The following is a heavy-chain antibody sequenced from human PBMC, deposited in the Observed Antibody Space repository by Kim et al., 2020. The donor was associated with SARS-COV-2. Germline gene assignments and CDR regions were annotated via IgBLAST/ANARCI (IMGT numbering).Heavy chain of an antibody. J-gene: IGHJ3*01. Sequence: GGSLRLSCAASGFTFSSYAMSWVRQAPGKGLEWVSAISGSGGSKYYADSVKGRFTISRDNSKNTLYLQMNSLRAEDTAVYYCAKDWRSTVGGVIAPSWWGDAFDHWGQGTMVTVSS. CDR1: GFTFSSYA. V-gene: IGHV3-23*01. CDR3: AKDWRSTVGGVIAPSWWGDAFDH. D-gene: IGHD3-16*02. CDR2: ISGSGGSK.